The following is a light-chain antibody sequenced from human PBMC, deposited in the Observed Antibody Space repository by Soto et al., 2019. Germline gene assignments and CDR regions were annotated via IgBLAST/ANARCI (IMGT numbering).Light chain of an antibody. Sequence: QSALTQPPSVSAAPGQKVTISCSGSSSNIGNNYVSWYQQLPGTAPKLLIYESNKRPSGIPDRFSGSKSGTSATLGITGLQTGDEADYYCGTWDSSSFVFGTGTKLTVL. CDR3: GTWDSSSFV. J-gene: IGLJ1*01. CDR2: ESN. V-gene: IGLV1-51*02. CDR1: SSNIGNNY.